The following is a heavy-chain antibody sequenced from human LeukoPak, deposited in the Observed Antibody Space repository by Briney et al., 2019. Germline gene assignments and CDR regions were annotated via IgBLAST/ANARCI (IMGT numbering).Heavy chain of an antibody. CDR3: ARESMTTMVTGFDY. J-gene: IGHJ4*02. Sequence: KPSETLSLTCAVYGGSFSGYYWSWIRQPPGKGLEWIGEINHSGSTNYNPSLKSRVTISVDTSKNQFSLKLSFVTAADTAVYYCARESMTTMVTGFDYWGQGTLVTVSS. V-gene: IGHV4-34*01. CDR2: INHSGST. CDR1: GGSFSGYY. D-gene: IGHD4-23*01.